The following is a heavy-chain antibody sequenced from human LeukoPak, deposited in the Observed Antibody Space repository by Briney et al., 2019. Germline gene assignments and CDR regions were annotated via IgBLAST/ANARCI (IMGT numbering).Heavy chain of an antibody. J-gene: IGHJ4*02. Sequence: GGSLRLSCAASGFTFSSYSMNWVRQAPGKGLEWVSSISSSSSYIYYADSVKGRFTISRDNAKSSLYLQTNSLRAEDTAVYYCARLWGDVTIFDYWGQGTLVTVSS. CDR2: ISSSSSYI. CDR1: GFTFSSYS. V-gene: IGHV3-21*01. CDR3: ARLWGDVTIFDY. D-gene: IGHD3-10*01.